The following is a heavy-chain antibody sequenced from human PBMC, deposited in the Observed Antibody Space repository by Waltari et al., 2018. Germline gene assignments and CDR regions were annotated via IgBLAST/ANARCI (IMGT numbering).Heavy chain of an antibody. J-gene: IGHJ4*02. Sequence: QVQLVQSGAEVKKPGSSVKVSCKASGGTFSSYGISWVRQAPGQGLEWMGGISPILGIANYAQKFQGRVTITADKSTSTAYMELSSLKSEDTAVYYCVRDDSYGFDYWGQGTLVTVSS. CDR1: GGTFSSYG. CDR2: ISPILGIA. CDR3: VRDDSYGFDY. D-gene: IGHD5-18*01. V-gene: IGHV1-69*10.